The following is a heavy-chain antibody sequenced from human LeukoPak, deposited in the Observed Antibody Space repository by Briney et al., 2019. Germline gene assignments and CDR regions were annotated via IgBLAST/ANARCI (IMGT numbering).Heavy chain of an antibody. V-gene: IGHV4-31*03. J-gene: IGHJ6*02. D-gene: IGHD6-6*01. CDR1: GGSISSGGYY. CDR3: AREASSSSSYYYCGMDV. CDR2: IYYSGRT. Sequence: SQTLSLTCTVSGGSISSGGYYWSWIRQHPGKGLEWMGYIYYSGRTYSHPSLKSRVTISVDTSKNQFSLKLSSVTAADTAVYYCAREASSSSSYYYCGMDVWGQGTTVTASS.